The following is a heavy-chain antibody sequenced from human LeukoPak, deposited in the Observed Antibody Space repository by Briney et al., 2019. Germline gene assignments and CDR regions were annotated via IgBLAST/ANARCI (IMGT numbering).Heavy chain of an antibody. J-gene: IGHJ4*02. Sequence: GESLKISCKGSGYRFTNYWIGWVRQMPGKGLEWMGIIYPGDSNTRYSPSFQGQVTISVDKSINTAYLQWSSLKASDTAMYYCARQGDYGYYFDYWGQGTLVTVSS. CDR1: GYRFTNYW. CDR3: ARQGDYGYYFDY. D-gene: IGHD4-17*01. CDR2: IYPGDSNT. V-gene: IGHV5-51*01.